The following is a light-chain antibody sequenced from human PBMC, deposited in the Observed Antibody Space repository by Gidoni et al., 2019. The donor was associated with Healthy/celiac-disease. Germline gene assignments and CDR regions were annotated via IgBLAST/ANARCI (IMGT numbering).Light chain of an antibody. J-gene: IGLJ3*02. CDR1: STDVGSYNL. CDR3: CSYAGSSNWV. Sequence: QSALTQPAPVSGSPRQSITISCTGTSTDVGSYNLVSWYQQHPGKAPKLMIYEGSKRPSGVSNRFAGSKSGNTASLTIAGLQAEDEADYYCCSYAGSSNWVFGGGTKLTVL. CDR2: EGS. V-gene: IGLV2-23*01.